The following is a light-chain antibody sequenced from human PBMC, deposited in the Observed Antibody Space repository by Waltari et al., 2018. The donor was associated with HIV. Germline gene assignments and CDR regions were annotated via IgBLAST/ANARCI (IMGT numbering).Light chain of an antibody. Sequence: IVMTQSPDSLAVSLGGTATINCMSSQSVLWRANRKNYLAWYQQRPGQPPKLLIFWASTRESAVPDRFSGSGSGTDFTLTISSLQAEDVAVYYCQQYYDTLFTFGPGTKVDFK. V-gene: IGKV4-1*01. CDR3: QQYYDTLFT. CDR1: QSVLWRANRKNY. J-gene: IGKJ3*01. CDR2: WAS.